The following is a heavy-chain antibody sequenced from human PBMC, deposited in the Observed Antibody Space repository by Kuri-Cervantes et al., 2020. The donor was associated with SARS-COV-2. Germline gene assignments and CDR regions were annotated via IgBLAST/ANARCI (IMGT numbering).Heavy chain of an antibody. CDR2: ISGDGGST. V-gene: IGHV3-43*02. CDR3: AKDKSSSWVYNWFDP. J-gene: IGHJ5*02. Sequence: GESLKISCAASGFTFDDYAMHWVRQAPGKGLEWVSLISGDGGSTYYADSVKGRFTISRDNSKNSLYLQMNSLRTEDTALYYCAKDKSSSWVYNWFDPWGQGTLVTVSS. D-gene: IGHD6-13*01. CDR1: GFTFDDYA.